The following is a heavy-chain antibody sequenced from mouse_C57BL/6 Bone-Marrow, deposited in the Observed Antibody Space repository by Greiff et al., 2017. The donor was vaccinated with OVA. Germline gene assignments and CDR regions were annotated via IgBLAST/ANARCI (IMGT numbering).Heavy chain of an antibody. CDR2: IYPRSGNT. CDR1: GYTFTSYG. CDR3: APGGRITTVPWFAY. D-gene: IGHD1-1*01. Sequence: VQLQQSGAELARPGASVKLSCKASGYTFTSYGISWVKQRTGQGLEWIGEIYPRSGNTYYNEKFKGKATLTADKSSSTAYMELRSLTSEDSAVYFCAPGGRITTVPWFAYWGQGTLVTVSA. V-gene: IGHV1-81*01. J-gene: IGHJ3*01.